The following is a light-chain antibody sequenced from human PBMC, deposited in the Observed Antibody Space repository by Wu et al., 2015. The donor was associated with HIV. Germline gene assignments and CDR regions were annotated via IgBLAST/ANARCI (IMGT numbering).Light chain of an antibody. Sequence: DIQMTQSPSSLPASVGDRVTITCRASQTIGSDLNWYQQKTGKAPKLLIYVASSLQSGVPSRFSGSGSGTHFTLTINNLQPEDFATYYCQQTYITQYSFGQGTKLEIK. CDR3: QQTYITQYS. V-gene: IGKV1-39*01. CDR2: VAS. CDR1: QTIGSD. J-gene: IGKJ2*03.